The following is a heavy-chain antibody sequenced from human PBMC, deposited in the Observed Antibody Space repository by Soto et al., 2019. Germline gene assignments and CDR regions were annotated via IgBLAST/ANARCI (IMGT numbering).Heavy chain of an antibody. V-gene: IGHV3-33*01. D-gene: IGHD6-6*01. J-gene: IGHJ6*02. CDR3: ARGPVGSSSAVDYYYGMDV. Sequence: PRWSLRLSCAASGFTCSSYGMHWFRQAPGKGLEWVAVIWYDGSNKHYADSVKGRFTISRDNSKNTLYLQMNSLRAEDTAVYYCARGPVGSSSAVDYYYGMDVWGQGTTVTVSS. CDR2: IWYDGSNK. CDR1: GFTCSSYG.